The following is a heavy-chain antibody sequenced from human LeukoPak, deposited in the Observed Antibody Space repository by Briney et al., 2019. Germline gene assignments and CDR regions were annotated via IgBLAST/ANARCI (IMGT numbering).Heavy chain of an antibody. CDR1: GYRFSNYW. Sequence: GESLKISCKGSGYRFSNYWIAWVRQMPGRGLEWMGIIYPGDSETRYSPSFQGQVTISADKSISTAYLQWSSLKASDTAMYYCARRGLDQAVAGDFDYWGQGTLVTVSS. CDR3: ARRGLDQAVAGDFDY. D-gene: IGHD6-19*01. V-gene: IGHV5-51*01. J-gene: IGHJ4*02. CDR2: IYPGDSET.